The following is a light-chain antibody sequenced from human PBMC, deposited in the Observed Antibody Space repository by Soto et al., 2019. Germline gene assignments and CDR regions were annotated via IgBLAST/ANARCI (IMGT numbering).Light chain of an antibody. J-gene: IGLJ2*01. V-gene: IGLV2-8*01. Sequence: QSVLNQPPSASGSPGQSVTISCTGTSSDVGGYNYVSWYQQHPGKAPKLMIYEVSKRPSGVPDRFSGSKSGNTASLTVSGLQAEDEADYYCSSYAGSNNLVVFGGGTKLTVL. CDR2: EVS. CDR1: SSDVGGYNY. CDR3: SSYAGSNNLVV.